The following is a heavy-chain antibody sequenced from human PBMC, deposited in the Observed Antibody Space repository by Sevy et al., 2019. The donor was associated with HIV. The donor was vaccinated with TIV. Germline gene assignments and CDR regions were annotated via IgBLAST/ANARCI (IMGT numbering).Heavy chain of an antibody. J-gene: IGHJ4*02. Sequence: GGSLRLSCAASGFTFSGYSMNWVRQAPGKGLEWVSSISRSSSYIDYADSVKGRFTISRDNAKNSLYLQMNSLRAEDTAVYYCARVLAVATATTGGYFDYWGQGTLVTVSS. D-gene: IGHD5-18*01. CDR3: ARVLAVATATTGGYFDY. CDR2: ISRSSSYI. V-gene: IGHV3-21*01. CDR1: GFTFSGYS.